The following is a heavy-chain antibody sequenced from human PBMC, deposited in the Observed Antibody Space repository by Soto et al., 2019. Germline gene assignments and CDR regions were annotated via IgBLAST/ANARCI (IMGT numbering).Heavy chain of an antibody. J-gene: IGHJ4*02. D-gene: IGHD3-9*01. CDR1: GFIPTTTP. V-gene: IGHV3-23*01. Sequence: EVQLLESGGGLVLPGGSLRLSCAGSGFIPTTTPLSWVRQPPGKGLEWVTTISGTASRTYYVDSVKGRFFISRDNSKNTVTLQMNNLTVDDTAVYYCATSFRYFDNWGQGTRVTVSS. CDR2: ISGTASRT. CDR3: ATSFRYFDN.